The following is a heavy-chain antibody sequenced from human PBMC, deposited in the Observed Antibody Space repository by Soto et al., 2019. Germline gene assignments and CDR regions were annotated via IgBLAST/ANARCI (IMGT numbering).Heavy chain of an antibody. CDR3: AKDPAPYSSGWYGGDAFDI. CDR1: GFTFSSYG. J-gene: IGHJ3*02. D-gene: IGHD6-19*01. V-gene: IGHV3-30*18. CDR2: ISYDGSNK. Sequence: QVQLVESGGGVVQPGRSQRLSCAASGFTFSSYGMHWVRQAPGKGLEWVAVISYDGSNKYYADSVKGRFTISRDNSKNTLYLQMNSLRAEDTAVYYCAKDPAPYSSGWYGGDAFDIWGQGTMVTVSS.